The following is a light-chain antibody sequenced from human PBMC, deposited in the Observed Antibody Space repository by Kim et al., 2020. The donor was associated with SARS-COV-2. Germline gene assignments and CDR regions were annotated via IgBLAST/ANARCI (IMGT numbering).Light chain of an antibody. CDR1: KLGDKY. Sequence: SYELTQPPSVSVSPGQTASITCSGDKLGDKYACWYQQKPGQSPVLVIYQDNKRPSGIPERFSGSHSGNTAPLTISGTQAMDEADYYCQAWDSSTAEGVFG. V-gene: IGLV3-1*01. J-gene: IGLJ1*01. CDR3: QAWDSSTAEGV. CDR2: QDN.